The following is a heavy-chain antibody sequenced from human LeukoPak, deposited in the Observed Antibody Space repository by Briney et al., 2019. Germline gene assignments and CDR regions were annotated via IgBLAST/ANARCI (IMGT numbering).Heavy chain of an antibody. V-gene: IGHV1-18*01. CDR2: ISAYNGNT. Sequence: VASVKVSCEASGDTFTGYGISWVRQAPGQGLEWMGWISAYNGNTNYPQKLQGSVTMTKNTSTSTAYMELRSLRSDATAVYYCARDDPRLTGTTDYWGQGTLVT. CDR3: ARDDPRLTGTTDY. J-gene: IGHJ4*02. D-gene: IGHD1-7*01. CDR1: GDTFTGYG.